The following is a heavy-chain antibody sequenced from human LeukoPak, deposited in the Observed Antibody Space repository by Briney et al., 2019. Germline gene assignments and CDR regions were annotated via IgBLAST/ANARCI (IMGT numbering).Heavy chain of an antibody. D-gene: IGHD1-26*01. V-gene: IGHV3-21*01. CDR1: GFTFSSYW. J-gene: IGHJ4*02. Sequence: PGGSLRLSCAASGFTFSSYWMHWVRQAPGKGLEWVSSISSSSSYIYYADSVKGRFTISRDNAKNSLYLQMNSLRAEDTAVYYCAILPSPQGDFDYWGQGTLVTVSS. CDR2: ISSSSSYI. CDR3: AILPSPQGDFDY.